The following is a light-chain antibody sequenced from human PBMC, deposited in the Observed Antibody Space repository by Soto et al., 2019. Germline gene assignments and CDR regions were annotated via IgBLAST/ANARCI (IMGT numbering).Light chain of an antibody. CDR2: DAS. CDR1: QRVSSH. V-gene: IGKV3-11*01. J-gene: IGKJ4*01. CDR3: QQRSNWPLT. Sequence: EIVMTQSPDTLSLSPGERATLSCRASQRVSSHLAWYQQKPGQAPRLLIYDASNRATGIPARFSGSGSGTDFTLTISSLEPEDFAVYYCQQRSNWPLTFGGGTKVEIK.